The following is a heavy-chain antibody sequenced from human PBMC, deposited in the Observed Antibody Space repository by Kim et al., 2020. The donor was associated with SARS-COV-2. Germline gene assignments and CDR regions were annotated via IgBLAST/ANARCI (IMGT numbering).Heavy chain of an antibody. Sequence: ASVKVSCKASGYTFTSYDINWVRQATGQGLEWMGWMNPNSGNTGYAQKFQGRVTMTRNTSISTAYMELSSLRSEDTAVYYCARARVSSSWYGNWGQGTLVTVSS. J-gene: IGHJ4*02. CDR1: GYTFTSYD. CDR3: ARARVSSSWYGN. CDR2: MNPNSGNT. V-gene: IGHV1-8*01. D-gene: IGHD6-13*01.